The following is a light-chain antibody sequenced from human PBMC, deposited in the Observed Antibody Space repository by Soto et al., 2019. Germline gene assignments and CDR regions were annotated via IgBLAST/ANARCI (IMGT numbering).Light chain of an antibody. CDR1: SSHIGSNY. J-gene: IGLJ3*02. CDR3: AAWDDSLRGWV. V-gene: IGLV1-47*02. CDR2: TND. Sequence: QSVLTQPPSASGTPGQSVTISCSGSSSHIGSNYVYWYQQLPGTAPKLLIYTNDQRPSGVPDRFSGSKSGTSASLAISGLRSEDEADYYCAAWDDSLRGWVFGGGTKVTVL.